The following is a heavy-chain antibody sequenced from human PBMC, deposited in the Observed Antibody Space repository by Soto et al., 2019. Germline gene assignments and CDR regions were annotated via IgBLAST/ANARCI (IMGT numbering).Heavy chain of an antibody. CDR1: GFTFSSYA. CDR2: ISGSGGST. V-gene: IGHV3-23*01. Sequence: GGSLRLPCAASGFTFSSYAMGWVRQAPGKGLEWVSVISGSGGSTYYADSVKGRFTISRDNSKNTLYLQMNSLRAEDTAVYYCAKRTTGMNFDYWGQGTLVTVSS. CDR3: AKRTTGMNFDY. J-gene: IGHJ4*02. D-gene: IGHD1-1*01.